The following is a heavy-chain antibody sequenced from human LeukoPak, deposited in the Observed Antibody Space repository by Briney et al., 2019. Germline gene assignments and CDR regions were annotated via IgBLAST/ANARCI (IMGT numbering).Heavy chain of an antibody. V-gene: IGHV3-30*02. Sequence: GGSLRLSCAASGFTFSSYGMHWVRQAPGKGLEWVAFIRYDGSNKYYADSVKGRFTISRDNSKNTLYLQMNSLRAEDTAVYYCAKDGGGLRPVDEYFDYWGQGTLVTVSS. D-gene: IGHD4-23*01. CDR2: IRYDGSNK. CDR3: AKDGGGLRPVDEYFDY. CDR1: GFTFSSYG. J-gene: IGHJ4*02.